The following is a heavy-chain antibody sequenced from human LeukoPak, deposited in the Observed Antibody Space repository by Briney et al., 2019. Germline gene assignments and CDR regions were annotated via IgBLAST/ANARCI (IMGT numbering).Heavy chain of an antibody. CDR2: IIPIFGTA. CDR1: GGTFSSYA. CDR3: ARRRGLLAANRNWFDP. D-gene: IGHD6-13*01. Sequence: ASVKVSCKASGGTFSSYAISWVRQAPGQGLEWMGGIIPIFGTANYAQKFQGRVTITADESTSTAYMELSSLRSEDTAVCYCARRRGLLAANRNWFDPWGQGTLVTVSS. V-gene: IGHV1-69*01. J-gene: IGHJ5*02.